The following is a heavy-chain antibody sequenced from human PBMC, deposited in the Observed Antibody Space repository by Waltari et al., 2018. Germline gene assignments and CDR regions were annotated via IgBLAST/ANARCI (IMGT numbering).Heavy chain of an antibody. J-gene: IGHJ4*02. CDR3: ARHPHDSSGYYYDY. V-gene: IGHV5-51*01. CDR2: IHPGDSDT. CDR1: GYSFTSYW. D-gene: IGHD3-22*01. Sequence: EVQLVQSGAEVKKPGESLKISCKGSGYSFTSYWFGWVLPMPGKGLEWRGIIHPGDSDTIYTPSFQGQVTISADKSISTAYLQWSSLKASDTAMYYCARHPHDSSGYYYDYWGQGTLVTVSS.